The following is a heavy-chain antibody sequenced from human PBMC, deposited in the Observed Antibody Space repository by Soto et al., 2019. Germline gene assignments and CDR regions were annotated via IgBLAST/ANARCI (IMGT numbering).Heavy chain of an antibody. CDR1: GGSISSYY. V-gene: IGHV4-59*01. J-gene: IGHJ4*02. CDR3: ARRYGSVFDY. CDR2: IFYIGST. D-gene: IGHD6-19*01. Sequence: QVQLQESGPGLVKPSETLSLTCTVSGGSISSYYWSWIRQPPGKGLEWIGYIFYIGSTNYNPSLKSRVTLSVDTSKNPLSLKLSSVTAADTAVYYCARRYGSVFDYWGQGTLVTVSS.